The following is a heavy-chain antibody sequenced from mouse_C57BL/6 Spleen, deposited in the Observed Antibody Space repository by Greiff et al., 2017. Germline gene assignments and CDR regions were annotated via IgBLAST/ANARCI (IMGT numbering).Heavy chain of an antibody. CDR3: ARRRAYGNYFYFDY. D-gene: IGHD2-1*01. Sequence: EVQRVESGGGLVKPGGSLKLSCAASGFTFSDYGMHWVRQAPEKGLEWVAYISSGSSTIYYADTVKGRFTISRDNAKNTLFLQMTSLRSEDTAMYYCARRRAYGNYFYFDYWGQGTTLTVSS. J-gene: IGHJ2*01. CDR2: ISSGSSTI. V-gene: IGHV5-17*01. CDR1: GFTFSDYG.